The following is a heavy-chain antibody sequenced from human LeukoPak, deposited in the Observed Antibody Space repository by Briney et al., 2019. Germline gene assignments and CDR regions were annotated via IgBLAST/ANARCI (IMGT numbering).Heavy chain of an antibody. V-gene: IGHV1-69*02. Sequence: SVKVSCKASGGAFSSYTISWVRQAPGQGLEWMGRIIPILGIANYAQKFQGRVPITADKSTSTAYMELSSLRSEDTAVYYCARAPTIFGTLGYWGQGTLVTVSS. D-gene: IGHD3-3*01. CDR1: GGAFSSYT. CDR3: ARAPTIFGTLGY. J-gene: IGHJ4*02. CDR2: IIPILGIA.